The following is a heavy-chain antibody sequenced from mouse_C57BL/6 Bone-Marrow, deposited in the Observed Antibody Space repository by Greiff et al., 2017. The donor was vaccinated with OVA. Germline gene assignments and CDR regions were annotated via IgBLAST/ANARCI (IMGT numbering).Heavy chain of an antibody. V-gene: IGHV5-17*01. CDR3: ARFTTVVEGNYAMDY. J-gene: IGHJ4*01. D-gene: IGHD1-1*01. CDR1: GFTFSDYG. CDR2: ISSGSSTI. Sequence: DVKLVESGGGLVKPGGSLKLSCAASGFTFSDYGMHWVRQAPEKGLEWVAYISSGSSTIYYADTVKGRFTISRDNAKNTLFLQMTSLRSEDTAMYYCARFTTVVEGNYAMDYWGQGTSVTVSS.